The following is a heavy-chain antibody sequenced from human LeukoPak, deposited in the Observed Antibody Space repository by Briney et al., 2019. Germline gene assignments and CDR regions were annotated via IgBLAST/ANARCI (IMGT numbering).Heavy chain of an antibody. V-gene: IGHV4-31*03. CDR1: GGSLSSGGYY. D-gene: IGHD5-18*01. CDR2: IYYSGST. CDR3: ARLNGYSYALRAYYYGMDV. J-gene: IGHJ6*04. Sequence: SEALSLPCTVSGGSLSSGGYYWSWVPQHPGKGLEWVGYIYYSGSTYYNPSLKSRVTISVDTSKNQFSLKLSSVTAADTAVYYCARLNGYSYALRAYYYGMDVWGKGTTVTVSS.